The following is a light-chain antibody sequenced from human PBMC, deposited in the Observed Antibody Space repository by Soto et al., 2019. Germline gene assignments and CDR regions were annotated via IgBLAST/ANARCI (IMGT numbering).Light chain of an antibody. J-gene: IGLJ2*01. CDR2: EVS. CDR3: CSYAGSITFT. Sequence: QSALTQPASVSGSPGQSITISCTGTNSDVGGYNYVSWYQQHPGKAPELMIYEVSHRPSGVSNRFSGSKSGNTASLTISGLQAEDEATYYCCSYAGSITFTFGGGTKLTVL. V-gene: IGLV2-23*02. CDR1: NSDVGGYNY.